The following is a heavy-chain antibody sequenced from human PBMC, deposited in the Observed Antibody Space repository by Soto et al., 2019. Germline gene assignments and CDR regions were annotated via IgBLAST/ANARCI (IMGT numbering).Heavy chain of an antibody. CDR3: AKKRVSTMVRGDGAFDI. V-gene: IGHV3-23*01. D-gene: IGHD3-10*01. CDR2: ISGSGGST. Sequence: PGGSLRLSCAASGFTFSSYAMSWVRQAPGKGLEWVSAISGSGGSTYYADSVKGRFTISRDNSKNTLYLQMNSLRAEDTAVYYCAKKRVSTMVRGDGAFDIWGQGTMVTVSS. J-gene: IGHJ3*02. CDR1: GFTFSSYA.